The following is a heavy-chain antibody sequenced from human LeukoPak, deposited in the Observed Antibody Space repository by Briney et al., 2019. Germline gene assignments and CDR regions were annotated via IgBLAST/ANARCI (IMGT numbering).Heavy chain of an antibody. D-gene: IGHD3-22*01. V-gene: IGHV3-21*01. CDR3: AKDIGYDSSGYLMP. CDR1: GFTFNRFT. J-gene: IGHJ5*02. CDR2: ISGSAISI. Sequence: GGSLRLSCDTSGFTFNRFTMSWVRQAPGKGLEWVSSISGSAISIDYADSVKGRFTISRDNAKNSVHLQMNSLRAEDTAVYYCAKDIGYDSSGYLMPWGQGTLVTVSS.